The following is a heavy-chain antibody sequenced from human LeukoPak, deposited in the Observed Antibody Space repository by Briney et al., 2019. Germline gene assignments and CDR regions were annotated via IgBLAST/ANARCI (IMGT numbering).Heavy chain of an antibody. J-gene: IGHJ6*03. CDR1: GYTFTIYG. D-gene: IGHD2-21*02. V-gene: IGHV1-18*01. CDR3: ARDLAYCGGDCYSRMRNYYYYYMDV. CDR2: SNVYNGNT. Sequence: ASVNLSLNSSGYTFTIYGNSWVRHPPAQGHERMGFSNVYNGNTNNAHQPQGRVTMTTDTSTSTAYMELRSLRSDDTAVYYCARDLAYCGGDCYSRMRNYYYYYMDVWGKGTTVTISS.